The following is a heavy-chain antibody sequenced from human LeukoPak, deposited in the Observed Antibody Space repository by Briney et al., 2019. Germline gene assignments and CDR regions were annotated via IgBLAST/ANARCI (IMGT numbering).Heavy chain of an antibody. Sequence: ASVKVSCKASGYTFTSYDINWVRQATGQGLEWMGWMSPNSGNTGYAQKFQGRVTMTEDTSTDTAYMELSSLRSEDTAVYYCATMVRGVISRRLYYYYYMDVWGKGTAVTISS. CDR3: ATMVRGVISRRLYYYYYMDV. CDR1: GYTFTSYD. V-gene: IGHV1-8*01. J-gene: IGHJ6*03. D-gene: IGHD3-10*01. CDR2: MSPNSGNT.